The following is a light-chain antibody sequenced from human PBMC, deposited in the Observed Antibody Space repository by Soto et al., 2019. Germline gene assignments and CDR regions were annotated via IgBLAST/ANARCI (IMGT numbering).Light chain of an antibody. CDR2: DIT. CDR3: CSYAYTYYV. V-gene: IGLV2-11*01. Sequence: QSALTQPRSVSGSPGQSVTISCTGTSSDVGGYNYVSWYQQHPGKAPKLMIYDITKRPSGVPDRFSGSKSGNTASLTISGLQAEDEADYYCCSYAYTYYVFGTGTQLTVL. CDR1: SSDVGGYNY. J-gene: IGLJ1*01.